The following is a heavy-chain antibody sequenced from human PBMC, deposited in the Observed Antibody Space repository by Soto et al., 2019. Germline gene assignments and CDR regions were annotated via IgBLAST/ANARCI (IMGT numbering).Heavy chain of an antibody. CDR2: INNDGSIT. D-gene: IGHD3-16*01. J-gene: IGHJ4*02. V-gene: IGHV3-74*01. CDR1: GFTFSSYW. Sequence: EVQLVESGGDLVQPGGSLRLTCTASGFTFSSYWMHWARQAPGKGLVWVSDINNDGSITRYADSVKGRFTISRDNARNTVYLQLNSLRVEDTALYYCVSRLIGGRNYWGQGTLVPVSS. CDR3: VSRLIGGRNY.